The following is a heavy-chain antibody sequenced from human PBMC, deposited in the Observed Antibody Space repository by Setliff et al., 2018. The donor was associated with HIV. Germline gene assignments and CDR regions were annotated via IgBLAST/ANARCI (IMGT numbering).Heavy chain of an antibody. D-gene: IGHD1-20*01. CDR2: LWFDGNNR. CDR1: GLNLTRRD. V-gene: IGHV3-33*04. J-gene: IGHJ4*02. CDR3: ARTLTGRAPLATIDF. Sequence: GGSLRLSCAVSGLNLTRRDMHWVRQAPGKGPDWLAVLWFDGNNRKYVASVKGRFTISRDNAKNSLHLQMNSLRAEDTAVYYCARTLTGRAPLATIDFWGQGALVTVSS.